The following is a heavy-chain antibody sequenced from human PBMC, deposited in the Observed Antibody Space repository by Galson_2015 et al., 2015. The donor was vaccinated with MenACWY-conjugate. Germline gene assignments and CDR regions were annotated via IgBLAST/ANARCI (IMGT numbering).Heavy chain of an antibody. CDR2: VNSDGRST. Sequence: SLRLSCAASGFTFSTYWMHWVRQAPGKGLVWVSRVNSDGRSTSYADSVKGRFTISRDNAKNTLYLQMNSLRAEDTAVYYRARLGGNCRTTSHFDYWGQGTLVTVSS. CDR1: GFTFSTYW. CDR3: ARLGGNCRTTSHFDY. D-gene: IGHD4-23*01. V-gene: IGHV3-74*01. J-gene: IGHJ4*02.